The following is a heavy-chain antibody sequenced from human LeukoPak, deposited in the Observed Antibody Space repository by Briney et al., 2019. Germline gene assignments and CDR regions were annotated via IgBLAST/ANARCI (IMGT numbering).Heavy chain of an antibody. J-gene: IGHJ4*02. CDR2: IKQDGSEK. CDR3: ASQRGNYYDSSGYLVGDYYFDY. D-gene: IGHD3-22*01. Sequence: GGSLRLSCAASGFTFSSYWMSWVRQAPGKGLEWVANIKQDGSEKYYVDSVKGRFTISRDNAKNSLYLQMNSLRAEDTAVYYCASQRGNYYDSSGYLVGDYYFDYWGQGTLVTVSS. CDR1: GFTFSSYW. V-gene: IGHV3-7*01.